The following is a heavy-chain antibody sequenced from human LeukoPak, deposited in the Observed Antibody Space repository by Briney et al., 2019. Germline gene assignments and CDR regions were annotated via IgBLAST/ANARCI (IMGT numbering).Heavy chain of an antibody. CDR1: GLNFRKSW. CDR3: TNWGDTWGLDF. CDR2: IKDDGSEK. Sequence: PGGSLRLPCAASGLNFRKSWMTWVRQAPGRGLEWVANIKDDGSEKYYVDSVKGRFTISRDNAKNSLYLQMNSLSAEDTAVYFCTNWGDTWGLDFWGQGILVSVSS. D-gene: IGHD7-27*01. J-gene: IGHJ4*02. V-gene: IGHV3-7*01.